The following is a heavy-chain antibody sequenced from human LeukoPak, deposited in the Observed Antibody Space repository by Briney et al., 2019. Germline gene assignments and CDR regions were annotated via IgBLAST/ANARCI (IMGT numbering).Heavy chain of an antibody. CDR3: AKSDVGGAPLRDAFDI. CDR1: GFTFSSYG. Sequence: GGSLRLSCAASGFTFSSYGMHWVRQAPGKGLEWVAFIRYDGSNKYYADSVKGRFTISRDNSKNTLYLQMNSLRAEDTAVYYCAKSDVGGAPLRDAFDIWGQGTMVTVSS. J-gene: IGHJ3*02. CDR2: IRYDGSNK. V-gene: IGHV3-30*02. D-gene: IGHD1-26*01.